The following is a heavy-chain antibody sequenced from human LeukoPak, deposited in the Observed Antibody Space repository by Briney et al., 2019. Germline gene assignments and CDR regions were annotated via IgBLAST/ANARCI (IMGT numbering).Heavy chain of an antibody. CDR2: INHSGST. Sequence: SETLSLTCAVYGGSFRGYYWSWIRQPPGKGLEWIGEINHSGSTNYNPSLKSRVTISVDTSKNQFSLKLSSVTAADTAVYYCATAIQNWFDPWGQGTLVTVSS. V-gene: IGHV4-34*01. CDR1: GGSFRGYY. J-gene: IGHJ5*02. CDR3: ATAIQNWFDP.